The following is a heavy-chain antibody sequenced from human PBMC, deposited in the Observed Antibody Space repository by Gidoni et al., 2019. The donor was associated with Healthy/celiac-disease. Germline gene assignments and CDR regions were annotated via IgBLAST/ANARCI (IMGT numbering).Heavy chain of an antibody. CDR1: GGSISSGDYY. D-gene: IGHD3-10*01. CDR2: IYYSGST. CDR3: ARVRRAGLVTMVRGVKSYYFDY. Sequence: QVQLQESGPGLVKPSQTLSLTCTVSGGSISSGDYYWSWIRQPPGKGLEWIGYIYYSGSTYYNPSLKSRVTISVDTSKNQFSLKLSSVTAADTAVYYCARVRRAGLVTMVRGVKSYYFDYWGQGTLVTVSS. V-gene: IGHV4-30-4*01. J-gene: IGHJ4*02.